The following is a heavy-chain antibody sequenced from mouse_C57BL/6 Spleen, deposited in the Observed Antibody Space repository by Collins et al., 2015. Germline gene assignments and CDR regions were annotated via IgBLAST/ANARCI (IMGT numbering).Heavy chain of an antibody. Sequence: DVQLQESGPGLVKPSQSLSLTCTVTGYSITSDYAWNWIRQFPGNKLEWMGYISYSGSTSYNPSLKSRISITRDTSKNQFFLQLNSVTTEDTATYYCARGGYYYGQAWFAYWGQGTLVTVSA. J-gene: IGHJ3*01. CDR3: ARGGYYYGQAWFAY. CDR2: ISYSGST. CDR1: GYSITSDYA. V-gene: IGHV3-2*02. D-gene: IGHD1-1*01.